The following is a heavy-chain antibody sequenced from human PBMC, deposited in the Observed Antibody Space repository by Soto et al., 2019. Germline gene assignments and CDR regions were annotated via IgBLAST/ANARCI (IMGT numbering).Heavy chain of an antibody. D-gene: IGHD3-16*01. CDR3: AKEMITFGDFNYYYMDV. CDR1: GFTLDHYT. Sequence: EVQLVESGGGLVQPGRSLRLSCAASGFTLDHYTMHWVRQAPGKGLEWVSSITWHSGTIGYADSVKGRFTISRDNAKNSLYLQMNSLRGEDTALYYCAKEMITFGDFNYYYMDVWGKGTTVTVSS. CDR2: ITWHSGTI. J-gene: IGHJ6*03. V-gene: IGHV3-9*01.